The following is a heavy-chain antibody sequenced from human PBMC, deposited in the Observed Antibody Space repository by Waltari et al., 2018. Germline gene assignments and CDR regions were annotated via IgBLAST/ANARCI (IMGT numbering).Heavy chain of an antibody. D-gene: IGHD4-17*01. V-gene: IGHV7-4-1*02. CDR1: GYTFTSYA. CDR2: INTNTGNP. Sequence: QVQLVQSGSELKKPGASVKVSCKASGYTFTSYAMNWVRQAPGQGLEWMGWINTNTGNPTYAQGFTGRFVFSLDTSVSTAYLQISSLKAEDTAVYYCARDGRDTVTSPSRFDPWAREPWSPSPQ. CDR3: ARDGRDTVTSPSRFDP. J-gene: IGHJ5*02.